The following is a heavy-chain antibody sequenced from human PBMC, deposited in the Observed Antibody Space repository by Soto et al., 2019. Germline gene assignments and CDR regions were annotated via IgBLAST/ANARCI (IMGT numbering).Heavy chain of an antibody. Sequence: SVKVSCKASGGTFSSNPISWMRQAPGQGLEWMGGTIPTFGAGSYAQRFQGRLTITADKSTNTAYMELSSLRPEDTAVYYCARRQTSGYNRYFDSWGQGTLVTVS. CDR3: ARRQTSGYNRYFDS. CDR1: GGTFSSNP. CDR2: TIPTFGAG. J-gene: IGHJ4*02. V-gene: IGHV1-69*06. D-gene: IGHD5-12*01.